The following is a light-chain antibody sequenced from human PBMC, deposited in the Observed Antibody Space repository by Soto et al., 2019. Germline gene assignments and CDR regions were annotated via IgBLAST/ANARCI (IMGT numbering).Light chain of an antibody. V-gene: IGKV3-20*01. CDR1: QSVSST. Sequence: TQSPSTLSVSPGARATLSCRASQSVSSTLAWYQQKPGQAPRLLIYGASTRATDIPARFSGSGSGTDFTLTISRLEPEDFAVYYCQQYGSSPTTFGQGTKVDI. CDR2: GAS. J-gene: IGKJ1*01. CDR3: QQYGSSPTT.